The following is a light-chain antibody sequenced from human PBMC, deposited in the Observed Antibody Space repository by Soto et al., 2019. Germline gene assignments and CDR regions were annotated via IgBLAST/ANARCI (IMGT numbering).Light chain of an antibody. V-gene: IGKV3-15*01. CDR1: QSVSNS. CDR2: GAS. CDR3: QHFGDSPPVFT. J-gene: IGKJ3*01. Sequence: EIVMTQSPVTLSVSPGETATLSCRASQSVSNSLVWYQQKPGQAPRLLIHGASTRATGVPARFSGSGSRTDFTLTISNLQSEDFAVYYCQHFGDSPPVFTFGPGTKVGIK.